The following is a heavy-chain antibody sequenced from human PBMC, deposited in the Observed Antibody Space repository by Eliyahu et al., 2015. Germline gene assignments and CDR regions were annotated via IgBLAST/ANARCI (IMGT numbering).Heavy chain of an antibody. V-gene: IGHV3-30*18. D-gene: IGHD6-19*01. Sequence: QVQLVESGGGVVQPGXSLXLSCEAARXNFRDFAMHWIRQAPGKGLEWVAVISYDETHKYYADSVKGRFTISRDNSKGTLYLQMSSLRVDDTAVYYCAKDARFSGSYISVDYWGQGTLLNVSS. J-gene: IGHJ4*02. CDR2: ISYDETHK. CDR1: RXNFRDFA. CDR3: AKDARFSGSYISVDY.